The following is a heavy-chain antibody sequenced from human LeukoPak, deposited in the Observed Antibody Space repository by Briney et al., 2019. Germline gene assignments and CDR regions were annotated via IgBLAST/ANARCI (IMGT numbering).Heavy chain of an antibody. D-gene: IGHD3-22*01. Sequence: ASVKVSCKASGYTFTSYGISWVRQAPGQGLEWMGWISAYNGNTYYEQKVQGRVTMTTDTSTSTAYMELRSLRSDDTAVYYCARDLPVPYYDSGDNGGDAFDIWGQGTMVTVSS. CDR1: GYTFTSYG. J-gene: IGHJ3*02. CDR2: ISAYNGNT. CDR3: ARDLPVPYYDSGDNGGDAFDI. V-gene: IGHV1-18*01.